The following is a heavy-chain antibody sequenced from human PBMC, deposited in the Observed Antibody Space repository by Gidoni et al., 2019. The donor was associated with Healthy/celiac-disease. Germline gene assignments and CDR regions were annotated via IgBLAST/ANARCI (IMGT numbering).Heavy chain of an antibody. CDR1: GFTFSSYS. V-gene: IGHV3-21*01. CDR3: ARDPGRQSFKGGARPADIVVVPAPDSY. D-gene: IGHD2-2*01. Sequence: EVQLVESGGGLVKPGGSLRLSCAASGFTFSSYSMNWVRQAPGTGLEWVSTISSSSSYIDDEDSVKGRFTISRDNAKNSLYLQMNSLRAEDTAVYYCARDPGRQSFKGGARPADIVVVPAPDSYWGQGTLVTVSS. J-gene: IGHJ4*02. CDR2: ISSSSSYI.